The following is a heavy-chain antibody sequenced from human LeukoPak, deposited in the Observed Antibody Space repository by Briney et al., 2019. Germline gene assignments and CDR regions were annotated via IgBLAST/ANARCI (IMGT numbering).Heavy chain of an antibody. CDR2: IGASGGGT. CDR3: AKGGTVTRLGYFDY. V-gene: IGHV3-23*01. CDR1: GFTFSSYA. J-gene: IGHJ4*02. Sequence: KPGGSLRLSCAASGFTFSSYAMTWVRQAPGKGLEWVSGIGASGGGTYYADSVKGRFTISRDNSKNTLYLQMNSLRAEDTAGYFCAKGGTVTRLGYFDYWGQGALVTVSS. D-gene: IGHD4-17*01.